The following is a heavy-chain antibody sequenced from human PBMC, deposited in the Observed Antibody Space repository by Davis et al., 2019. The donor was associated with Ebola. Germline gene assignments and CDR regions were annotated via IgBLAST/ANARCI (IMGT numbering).Heavy chain of an antibody. Sequence: MPSETLSLTCTVASGSVNSNVYSWNWIRQSPEKGLEWIGFIYNRGTTNYNPSLNSRVTISKDTSRNQFSLELRSVTAADTAVYYCAALFSGSYLAYVDVWGKGTTVTV. J-gene: IGHJ6*03. CDR1: SGSVNSNVYS. V-gene: IGHV4-61*08. CDR3: AALFSGSYLAYVDV. CDR2: IYNRGTT. D-gene: IGHD1-26*01.